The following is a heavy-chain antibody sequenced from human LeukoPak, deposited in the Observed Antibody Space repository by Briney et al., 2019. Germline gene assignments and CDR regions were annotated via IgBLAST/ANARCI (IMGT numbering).Heavy chain of an antibody. V-gene: IGHV3-7*01. Sequence: PGGSLRLSCTASGFTFGDYAMSWVRQAPGKGLEWVANIKQDGSEKYYVDSVKGRFTISRDNAKNSLYLQMNSLRAEDTVVYYCARVQLELPGYYLDYWGQGTLVTVSS. CDR2: IKQDGSEK. J-gene: IGHJ4*02. D-gene: IGHD1-7*01. CDR3: ARVQLELPGYYLDY. CDR1: GFTFGDYA.